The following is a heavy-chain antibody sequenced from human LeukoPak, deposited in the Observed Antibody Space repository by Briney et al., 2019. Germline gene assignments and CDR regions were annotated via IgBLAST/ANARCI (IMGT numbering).Heavy chain of an antibody. CDR1: GYTFTRYY. Sequence: ASVKVSCKASGYTFTRYYMHWVRQAPGQGLEWMGIINPSGGSTSYAQKFQGRVTMTRDTSTSTVYMELSSLRSEDTAVYYCARDMDYYGSGSYYSNWFDPWGQGTLVTVSS. CDR2: INPSGGST. V-gene: IGHV1-46*01. CDR3: ARDMDYYGSGSYYSNWFDP. J-gene: IGHJ5*02. D-gene: IGHD3-10*01.